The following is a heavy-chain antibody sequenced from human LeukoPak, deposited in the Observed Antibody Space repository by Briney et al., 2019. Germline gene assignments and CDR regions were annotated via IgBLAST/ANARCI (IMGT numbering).Heavy chain of an antibody. V-gene: IGHV3-48*03. CDR3: ARDMSYNLFFDY. CDR1: GFTFSSYE. J-gene: IGHJ4*02. D-gene: IGHD5-24*01. Sequence: GGSLRLSCAASGFTFSSYEMNWVRQAPGKGLEWVSYISSSGSTIYYADSVKGRFTISRDNAKNSLYLQMNSLRAEDTAVYYCARDMSYNLFFDYWGQGTLVTVSS. CDR2: ISSSGSTI.